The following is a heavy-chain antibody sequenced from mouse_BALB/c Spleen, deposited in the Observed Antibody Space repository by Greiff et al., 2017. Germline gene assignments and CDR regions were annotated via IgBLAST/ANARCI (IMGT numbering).Heavy chain of an antibody. CDR1: GYSITSGYY. V-gene: IGHV3-6*02. CDR3: ARDPAYYGNYEAMDY. J-gene: IGHJ4*01. D-gene: IGHD2-10*01. Sequence: DVQLQESGPGLVKPSQSLSLTCSVTGYSITSGYYWNWIRQFPGNKLEWMGYISYDGSNNYNPSLKNRISITRDTSKNQFFLKLNSVTTEDTATYYGARDPAYYGNYEAMDYWGQGTSVTVSS. CDR2: ISYDGSN.